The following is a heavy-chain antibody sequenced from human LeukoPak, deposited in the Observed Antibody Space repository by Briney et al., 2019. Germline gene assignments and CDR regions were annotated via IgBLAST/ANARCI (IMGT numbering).Heavy chain of an antibody. J-gene: IGHJ3*02. V-gene: IGHV3-23*01. CDR3: AKGKVNHDGALDI. CDR1: GFSFGSYA. Sequence: GGFLRLSCAASGFSFGSYAMSWVRQAPGKGLEWVSEISGSVSGSGDSTHYADSVKGRFTISRDNSKKTLFLQMNSLRAEDTAVYYCAKGKVNHDGALDIWGQGTVVTVSS. D-gene: IGHD3-16*01. CDR2: ISGSVSGSGDST.